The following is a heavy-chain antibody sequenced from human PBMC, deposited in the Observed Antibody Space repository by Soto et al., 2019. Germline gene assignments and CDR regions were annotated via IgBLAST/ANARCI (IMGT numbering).Heavy chain of an antibody. CDR3: ASDGDIVVVPAAMADYYYGMDV. J-gene: IGHJ6*02. V-gene: IGHV1-69*06. CDR1: GGTFSSYA. D-gene: IGHD2-2*01. CDR2: IIPILGTA. Sequence: QVQLVQSGAEVKKPGSSVKVSCKASGGTFSSYAISWVRQAPGQGLEWMGGIIPILGTANYAQKFKGRVTITADKSTSTAYMELSSLRSEDTAVYYCASDGDIVVVPAAMADYYYGMDVWGQGTTVTVSS.